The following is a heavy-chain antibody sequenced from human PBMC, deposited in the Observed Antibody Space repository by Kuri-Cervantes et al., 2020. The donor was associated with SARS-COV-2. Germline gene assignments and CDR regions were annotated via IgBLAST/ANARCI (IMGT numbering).Heavy chain of an antibody. V-gene: IGHV3-13*01. CDR3: AKDIGGWGYMDV. Sequence: GGSLRLSCAASGFTFSSYDMHWVRQATGKGLEWVSAIGTAGDTYYPGSVKGRFTISRENAKNSLYLQMNSLRAGDTAVYYCAKDIGGWGYMDVWGKGTTVTVSS. J-gene: IGHJ6*03. CDR2: IGTAGDT. D-gene: IGHD2-15*01. CDR1: GFTFSSYD.